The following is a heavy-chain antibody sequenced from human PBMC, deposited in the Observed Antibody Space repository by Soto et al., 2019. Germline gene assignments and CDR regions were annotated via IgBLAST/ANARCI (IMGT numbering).Heavy chain of an antibody. Sequence: EVQLLESGGGLVQPGGSLRLSCAASGFTFSSYAMSWVRQAPGKGLEWVSAISGSGGSTYYADSVKGRFTISRDNSKNTLYLQMNSLRAEDTAVYYCARDSALRSFDFWSGYSPLYYYYGMDVWGQRTTVTVSS. CDR2: ISGSGGST. D-gene: IGHD3-3*01. V-gene: IGHV3-23*01. J-gene: IGHJ6*02. CDR1: GFTFSSYA. CDR3: ARDSALRSFDFWSGYSPLYYYYGMDV.